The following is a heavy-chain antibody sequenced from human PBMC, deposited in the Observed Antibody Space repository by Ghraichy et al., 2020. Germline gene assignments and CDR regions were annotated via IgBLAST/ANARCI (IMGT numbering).Heavy chain of an antibody. Sequence: GGSLRLSCAASGFAVGSYYMAWVRQAPGKGLEWVLLIYRGGGTNYADSVKGRFTISRDDSKNTLYLQMNSLRAEDTAVYYCARGTTVTTTPFNYWGQGTLVTVSS. CDR1: GFAVGSYY. D-gene: IGHD4-17*01. CDR3: ARGTTVTTTPFNY. CDR2: IYRGGGT. J-gene: IGHJ4*02. V-gene: IGHV3-53*01.